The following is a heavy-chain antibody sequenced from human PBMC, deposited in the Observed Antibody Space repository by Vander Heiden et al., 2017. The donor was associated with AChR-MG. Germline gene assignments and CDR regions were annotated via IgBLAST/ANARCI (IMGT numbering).Heavy chain of an antibody. V-gene: IGHV5-10-1*03. CDR2: IYPRCSYT. J-gene: IGHJ4*02. Sequence: EVHLVQSGPELKKPGESLTISCQGSGYNFTDYWVTWVRQTPGRGLEWVGRIYPRCSYTDYSPSFQGHPTLSVDKSPNPAFLMFTRLAASDTAMYFFARGGYLRCYYPFRFWGQGTLVTVSS. CDR1: GYNFTDYW. D-gene: IGHD3-10*01. CDR3: ARGGYLRCYYPFRF.